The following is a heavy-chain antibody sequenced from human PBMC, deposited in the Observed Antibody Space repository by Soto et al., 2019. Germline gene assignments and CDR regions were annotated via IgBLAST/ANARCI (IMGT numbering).Heavy chain of an antibody. V-gene: IGHV3-23*01. J-gene: IGHJ4*02. Sequence: GGSLRLSCAASGFTFISYAMNWVRQAPWKGLEWVSVISGSGGSTCYADSVKGRFTISRDNSKNTLYLQMNSLRAEDTAVYYCAKDQGSSWYEIDYWGQGTLVTVSS. D-gene: IGHD6-13*01. CDR1: GFTFISYA. CDR3: AKDQGSSWYEIDY. CDR2: ISGSGGST.